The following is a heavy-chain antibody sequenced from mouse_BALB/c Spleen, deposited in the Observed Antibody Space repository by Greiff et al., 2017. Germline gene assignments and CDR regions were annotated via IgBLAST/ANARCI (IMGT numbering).Heavy chain of an antibody. J-gene: IGHJ4*01. CDR1: GFSLTSYG. CDR2: IWSGGST. CDR3: ASITGTDYYAMDY. Sequence: VQLQQSGPGLVQPSQSLSITCTVSGFSLTSYGVHWVRQSPGKGLEWLGVIWSGGSTDYNAAFISRLSISKDNSKSQVFFKMNSLQANDTAIYYCASITGTDYYAMDYWGQGTSVTVSS. V-gene: IGHV2-2*02. D-gene: IGHD4-1*01.